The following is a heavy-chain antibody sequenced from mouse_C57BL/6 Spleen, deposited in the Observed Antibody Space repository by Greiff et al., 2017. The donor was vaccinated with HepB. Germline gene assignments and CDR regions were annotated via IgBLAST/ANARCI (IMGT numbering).Heavy chain of an antibody. CDR2: ISNLAYSI. V-gene: IGHV5-15*01. CDR1: GFTFSDYG. Sequence: EVKVVESGGGLVQPGGSLKLSCAASGFTFSDYGMAWVRQAPRQGPEWVAFISNLAYSIYYADTVTGRITITRENAKNTLYLEMSSLRSEDTAMYYCAGHYGSSYGYFDVWGTGTTVTVSS. J-gene: IGHJ1*03. CDR3: AGHYGSSYGYFDV. D-gene: IGHD1-1*01.